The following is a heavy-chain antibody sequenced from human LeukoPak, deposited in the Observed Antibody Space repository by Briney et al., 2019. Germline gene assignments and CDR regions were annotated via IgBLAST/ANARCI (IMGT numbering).Heavy chain of an antibody. D-gene: IGHD6-19*01. Sequence: SETLSLTCAVYGGSFSGYYWSWIRQPPGKGLEWIGEINHSGSTNYNPSLKSRVTISVNTSKNQFSLKLSSVTAADKAVYYCVRPSGWYAPFRWVPSGFDYWGQGTLVTVSS. CDR2: INHSGST. CDR1: GGSFSGYY. CDR3: VRPSGWYAPFRWVPSGFDY. V-gene: IGHV4-34*01. J-gene: IGHJ4*02.